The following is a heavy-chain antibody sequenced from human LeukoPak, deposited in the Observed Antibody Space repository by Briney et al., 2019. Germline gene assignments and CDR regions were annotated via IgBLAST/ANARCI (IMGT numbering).Heavy chain of an antibody. D-gene: IGHD5-24*01. V-gene: IGHV3-23*01. CDR3: ARGMATRIYYYYYGMDV. CDR2: ISGNAGST. J-gene: IGHJ6*02. Sequence: GGSLRLSCAASGFTFSSYAMSWVRQAPGKGLEWVSVISGNAGSTFYADSVKGRFTISRDNPKNTLYLQMNSLRAEDTAVYYCARGMATRIYYYYYGMDVWGQGTTVTVSS. CDR1: GFTFSSYA.